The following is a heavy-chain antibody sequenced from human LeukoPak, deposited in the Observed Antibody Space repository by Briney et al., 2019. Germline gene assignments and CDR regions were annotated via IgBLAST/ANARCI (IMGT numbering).Heavy chain of an antibody. CDR1: GFTFDDYA. J-gene: IGHJ4*02. D-gene: IGHD6-13*01. Sequence: GGSLRLSCAASGFTFDDYAMHWVRQAPGKGLEWVSGISWNSGSIGYADSVKGRFTISRDNAKNSLYLQMNSLRAEDTALYYCAKGYSSSWYAYYFDYWGQGTLVTVSS. V-gene: IGHV3-9*01. CDR2: ISWNSGSI. CDR3: AKGYSSSWYAYYFDY.